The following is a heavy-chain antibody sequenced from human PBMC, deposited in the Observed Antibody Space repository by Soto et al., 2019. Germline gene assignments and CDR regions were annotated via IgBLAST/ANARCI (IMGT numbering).Heavy chain of an antibody. CDR3: ARGYEGRYDY. D-gene: IGHD5-12*01. CDR2: INHSGST. J-gene: IGHJ4*02. Sequence: QVQLQQWGAGLLEPSETLSLTCAVYGGSFSGYYWSWNRQPPGKGLEWIGEINHSGSTNYNPSLKSRVTISVHTSKNQSSLKLSSVSAADTVVYYCARGYEGRYDYSGQGPLVTASS. CDR1: GGSFSGYY. V-gene: IGHV4-34*01.